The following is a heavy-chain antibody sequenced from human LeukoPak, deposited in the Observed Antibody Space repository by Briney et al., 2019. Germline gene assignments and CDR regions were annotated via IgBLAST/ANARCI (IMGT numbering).Heavy chain of an antibody. CDR1: GGSFSGYY. V-gene: IGHV4-34*01. J-gene: IGHJ4*02. CDR3: ARDRKGDSSGWSKFDY. Sequence: PSETLSLTCAVYGGSFSGYYWSWIRQPPGKGLEWIGEINHSGSTYYNPSLKSRVTFSVDTSKNQFSLKLSSVTAADTAVYYCARDRKGDSSGWSKFDYWGQGTLVTVSS. CDR2: INHSGST. D-gene: IGHD6-19*01.